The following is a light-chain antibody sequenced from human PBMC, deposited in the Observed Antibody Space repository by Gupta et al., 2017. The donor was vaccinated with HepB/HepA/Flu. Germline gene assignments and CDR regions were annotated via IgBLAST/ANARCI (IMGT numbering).Light chain of an antibody. CDR2: RNN. J-gene: IGLJ2*01. V-gene: IGLV1-40*01. CDR3: QSYDSSLSGPGL. Sequence: QSVLTQPPSVSGAQGQRVTIPCTGSSSNIGAGYDVHWYQQFPGIAPKLLIYRNNNRPSGVPDRFSGSKSGTSASLTITGLQAEDEADYYCQSYDSSLSGPGLFGGGTKVTVL. CDR1: SSNIGAGYD.